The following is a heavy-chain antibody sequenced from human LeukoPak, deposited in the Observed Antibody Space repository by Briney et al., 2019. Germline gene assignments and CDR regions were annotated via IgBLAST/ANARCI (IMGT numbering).Heavy chain of an antibody. D-gene: IGHD3-3*02. CDR1: GYTFTSYD. V-gene: IGHV1-8*01. Sequence: ASVKVSCKASGYTFTSYDINWVRQATGQGLEWMGWMNPNSGNTGYAQKFQGRVTMTRNTSISTAYMELSSLRSEDTAVYYCAKVAIFGVVISSYFDYWGQGTLVTVSS. CDR2: MNPNSGNT. J-gene: IGHJ4*02. CDR3: AKVAIFGVVISSYFDY.